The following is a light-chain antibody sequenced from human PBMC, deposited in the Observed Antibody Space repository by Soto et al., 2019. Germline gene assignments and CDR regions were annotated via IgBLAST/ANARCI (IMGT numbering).Light chain of an antibody. J-gene: IGKJ3*01. CDR1: QDIRNF. Sequence: DIQMTQSPTSLSASVGDRVTITCRASQDIRNFVAWYQQKPGKAPKLLIYAASTLQSGVPSRFTVRRSGADFTLTINSLQPEDVAPYSCRKYSSVPVFGPGTKVEIK. CDR2: AAS. CDR3: RKYSSVPV. V-gene: IGKV1-27*01.